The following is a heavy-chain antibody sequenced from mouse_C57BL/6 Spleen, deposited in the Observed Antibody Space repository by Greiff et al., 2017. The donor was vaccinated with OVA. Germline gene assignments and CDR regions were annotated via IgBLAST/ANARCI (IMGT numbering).Heavy chain of an antibody. CDR2: IDPSDSYT. J-gene: IGHJ2*01. CDR3: ARSGSYDYFFDY. D-gene: IGHD2-4*01. V-gene: IGHV1-69*01. CDR1: GYTFTSYW. Sequence: VQLQQPGAELVMPGASVKLSCKASGYTFTSYWMHWVKQRPGQGLEWIGEIDPSDSYTNYNQKFKGKSTLTVDKSSSTAYMQLSSLTSEDSAVYYCARSGSYDYFFDYWGQGTTLTVSS.